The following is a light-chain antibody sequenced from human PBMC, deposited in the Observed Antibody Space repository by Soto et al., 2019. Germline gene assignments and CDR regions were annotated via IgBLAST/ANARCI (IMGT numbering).Light chain of an antibody. CDR3: QSYDSSLSGYV. CDR2: ENN. J-gene: IGLJ1*01. V-gene: IGLV1-40*01. Sequence: QSVLTQPPSVSEAPGQRVTISCTGSSCIIGAGYEALWYQQVPGTAPKLLIYENNNRPSGVPDRFSGSKSGTSASLAITGLQAEDEAEYYCQSYDSSLSGYVFGTGTKLTVL. CDR1: SCIIGAGYE.